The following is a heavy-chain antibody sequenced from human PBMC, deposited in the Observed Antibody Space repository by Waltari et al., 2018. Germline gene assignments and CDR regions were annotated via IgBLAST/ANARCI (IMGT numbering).Heavy chain of an antibody. CDR1: GFTLRNHG. CDR3: AKELGTSGSRYKSYFDY. D-gene: IGHD3-10*01. CDR2: ISDDGSIK. J-gene: IGHJ4*02. V-gene: IGHV3-30*18. Sequence: QVQLVESGGGVVHPGGSLTLSCAASGFTLRNHGMHWVRQAPGKGLEWLKVISDDGSIKHYADSVKGRFTVSRDNSENTLYLQLTSLRAEDTAVYYCAKELGTSGSRYKSYFDYWGQGALVTVSS.